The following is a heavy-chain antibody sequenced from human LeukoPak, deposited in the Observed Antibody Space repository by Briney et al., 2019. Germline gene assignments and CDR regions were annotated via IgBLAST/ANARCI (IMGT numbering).Heavy chain of an antibody. J-gene: IGHJ4*02. CDR1: GFTFSSYW. V-gene: IGHV3-74*01. D-gene: IGHD4-11*01. CDR2: MTSDGSST. Sequence: PGGSLRLSCAASGFTFSSYWMHWVRHAPGKGRVGVSRMTSDGSSTNYADSVKGRFTISRDNAKNTLYLQMNSLRAEDTAVYYCAREIGYSDYLGTAGYFDYWGQGTLVTVSS. CDR3: AREIGYSDYLGTAGYFDY.